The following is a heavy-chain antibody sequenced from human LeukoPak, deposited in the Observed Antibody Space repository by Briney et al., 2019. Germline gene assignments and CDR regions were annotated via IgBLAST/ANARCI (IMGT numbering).Heavy chain of an antibody. Sequence: GGSLRLSCAASGFTFSSYSMNWVRQAPGKGLEWVSSISSSSSYIYYADSVKGRFTISRDNAKNSLSLQMNSLRAEDTAVYYCAREIAGSGPAFDIWGQGTMVTVSS. CDR1: GFTFSSYS. V-gene: IGHV3-21*01. CDR2: ISSSSSYI. D-gene: IGHD6-13*01. J-gene: IGHJ3*02. CDR3: AREIAGSGPAFDI.